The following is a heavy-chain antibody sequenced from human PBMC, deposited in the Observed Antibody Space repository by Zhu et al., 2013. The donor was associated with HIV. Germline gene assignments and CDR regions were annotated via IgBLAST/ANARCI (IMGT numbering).Heavy chain of an antibody. Sequence: EVQLLESGGGLVQPGGSQRLSCAASGFTFSSFAMSWVRQAPGKGLEWVSTISGSGDSTYYANSVKGRFTISRDNSKNTLYLQMNSLRAEDTAVYYCAKVPSGWYWYFDIWGRGTLVTVSS. D-gene: IGHD6-19*01. CDR2: ISGSGDST. CDR1: GFTFSSFA. V-gene: IGHV3-23*01. J-gene: IGHJ2*01. CDR3: AKVPSGWYWYFDI.